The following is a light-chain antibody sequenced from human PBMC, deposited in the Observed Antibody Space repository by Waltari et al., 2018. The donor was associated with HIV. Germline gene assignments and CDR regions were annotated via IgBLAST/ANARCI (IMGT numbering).Light chain of an antibody. CDR3: QSYDSTNTV. CDR1: SGSIANNY. CDR2: ENS. V-gene: IGLV6-57*04. Sequence: NFMLTQPHSVSESPGKTVTISCTRSSGSIANNYVQWYQQRPGSAPTTVIYENSQRPSGVPDRFSGSIDISSNAASLTISGLKTEDEADYYCQSYDSTNTVFGGGTKLTVL. J-gene: IGLJ2*01.